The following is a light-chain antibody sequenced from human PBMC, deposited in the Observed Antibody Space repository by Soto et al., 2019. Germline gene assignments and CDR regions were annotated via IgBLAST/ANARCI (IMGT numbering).Light chain of an antibody. CDR1: RTVGSN. J-gene: IGKJ1*01. CDR3: QQYNNWPPDRT. Sequence: EIVMTQSPATLSVSPGERATLSCRASRTVGSNLASYQQKLGQAPRLLIYGASTRATGIPARFSGSGSGTEFTLTISSLRSEDFAIYFCQQYNNWPPDRTFGQGTKVEIK. CDR2: GAS. V-gene: IGKV3-15*01.